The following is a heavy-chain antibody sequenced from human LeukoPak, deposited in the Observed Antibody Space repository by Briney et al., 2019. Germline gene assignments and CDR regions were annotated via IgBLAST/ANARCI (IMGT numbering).Heavy chain of an antibody. CDR3: ARGRIFGVVRYYYYMDV. Sequence: ASVKVSCKASGYTFTSYDINWVRQATGQGLEWMGWMNPNSGNTGYAQTFQGRVTITRNTSISTAYMELSSLRSEDTAVYYCARGRIFGVVRYYYYMDVWGKGTTVTVSS. D-gene: IGHD3-3*01. V-gene: IGHV1-8*03. J-gene: IGHJ6*03. CDR1: GYTFTSYD. CDR2: MNPNSGNT.